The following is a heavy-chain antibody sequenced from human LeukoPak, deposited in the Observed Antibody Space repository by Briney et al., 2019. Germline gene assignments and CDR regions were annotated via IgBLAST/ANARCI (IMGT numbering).Heavy chain of an antibody. CDR3: ARDPMITFGGVIVPVEVFDY. J-gene: IGHJ4*02. CDR2: INPNNGGT. CDR1: GYTFTGYY. V-gene: IGHV1-2*02. Sequence: GASVKVSCKASGYTFTGYYMHWVRQAPGQGLEWMGWINPNNGGTNYAQKFQGRVTMTRDTSISTAYMELSRLRSDDTAVYYCARDPMITFGGVIVPVEVFDYWGQGTLVTVSS. D-gene: IGHD3-16*02.